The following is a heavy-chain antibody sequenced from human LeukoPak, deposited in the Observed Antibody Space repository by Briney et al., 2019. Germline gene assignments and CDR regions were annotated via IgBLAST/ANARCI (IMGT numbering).Heavy chain of an antibody. CDR2: IIPIFGTA. CDR1: GGTFSSYA. CDR3: AIRGLSSWVGAWYFAFDI. J-gene: IGHJ3*02. V-gene: IGHV1-69*06. Sequence: SVKVSCKASGGTFSSYAITWVRQAPGQGLEWMGGIIPIFGTANYAQKFQGRVTITADKSTSTAYMELSSLRSEDTAVYYCAIRGLSSWVGAWYFAFDIWGQGTMVTVSS. D-gene: IGHD6-19*01.